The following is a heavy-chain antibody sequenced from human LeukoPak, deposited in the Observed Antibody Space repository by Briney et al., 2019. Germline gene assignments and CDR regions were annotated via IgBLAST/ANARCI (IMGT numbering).Heavy chain of an antibody. J-gene: IGHJ4*02. Sequence: GASVKVSRKASGYTFTSYDINWVRQATGQGLEWMGWMNPNSGNTGYAQKFQGRVTITRNTSISTAYMELSSLRSEDTAVYYCATHYDFWSGYGYWGQGTLVTVSS. D-gene: IGHD3-3*01. CDR3: ATHYDFWSGYGY. CDR1: GYTFTSYD. V-gene: IGHV1-8*03. CDR2: MNPNSGNT.